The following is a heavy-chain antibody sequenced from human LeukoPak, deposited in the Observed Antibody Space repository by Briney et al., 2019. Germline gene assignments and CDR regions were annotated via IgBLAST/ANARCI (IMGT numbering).Heavy chain of an antibody. Sequence: GGSLRLSCAASGFTFSSYGMHWVRQAPGKGLEWVAFIRYDGSNKYYADSVKGRFTISRDSSKNTLYLQMNSLRAEDTAVYYCAKIWFGELSTDYWGQGTLVTVSS. CDR2: IRYDGSNK. D-gene: IGHD3-10*01. CDR1: GFTFSSYG. V-gene: IGHV3-30*02. J-gene: IGHJ4*02. CDR3: AKIWFGELSTDY.